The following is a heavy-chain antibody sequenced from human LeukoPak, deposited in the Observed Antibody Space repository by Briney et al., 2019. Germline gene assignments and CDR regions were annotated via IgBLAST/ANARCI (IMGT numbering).Heavy chain of an antibody. Sequence: SETLSLTCTVSGYSISSGYYWGWIRQPPGKGLEWIESIYHSGSTYYNPSLKSRVTISVDTSKNQFSLKLSSVTAADTAVYYCARGVYRDGYPYYFDYWGQGTLVTVSS. D-gene: IGHD5-24*01. CDR2: IYHSGST. J-gene: IGHJ4*02. CDR1: GYSISSGYY. V-gene: IGHV4-38-2*02. CDR3: ARGVYRDGYPYYFDY.